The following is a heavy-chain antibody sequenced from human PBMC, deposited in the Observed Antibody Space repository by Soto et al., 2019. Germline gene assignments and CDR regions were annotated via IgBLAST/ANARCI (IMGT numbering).Heavy chain of an antibody. CDR2: IDSGDIT. Sequence: GGSLRLSCAASGFTVSSNYMNWVRQAPGKGLEWVSVIDSGDITYYADSVKGRFTISRDKSKNTLYLQMNSLRAEDTAVYYCARRGYIYGRHYYYYGLDVWGQGTTVTVSS. CDR1: GFTVSSNY. J-gene: IGHJ6*02. D-gene: IGHD5-18*01. V-gene: IGHV3-53*01. CDR3: ARRGYIYGRHYYYYGLDV.